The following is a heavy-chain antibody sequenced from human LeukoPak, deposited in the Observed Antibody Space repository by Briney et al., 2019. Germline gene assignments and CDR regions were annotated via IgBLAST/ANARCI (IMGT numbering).Heavy chain of an antibody. CDR2: IRGSGGHT. D-gene: IGHD3-22*01. J-gene: IGHJ4*02. Sequence: GGSLRLAWAASGSTLSSYAMGWDRQAPRNGPDWESSIRGSGGHTYFADSVKGRSTTGRDNFKNTLHLQMNSLKVEDTAVYYCAKFRYHSNVNNYLDFNYWGQGTLVTVSS. CDR1: GSTLSSYA. V-gene: IGHV3-23*01. CDR3: AKFRYHSNVNNYLDFNY.